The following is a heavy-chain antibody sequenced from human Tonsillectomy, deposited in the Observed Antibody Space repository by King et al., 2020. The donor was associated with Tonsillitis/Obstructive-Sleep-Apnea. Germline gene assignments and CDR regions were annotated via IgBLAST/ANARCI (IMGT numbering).Heavy chain of an antibody. CDR2: IYGGGST. CDR1: GFTVSNDY. Sequence: VQLVESGGGLIQPGGSLRLSCVVSGFTVSNDYMSWVRQAPGKGLEWVSVIYGGGSTYYADSVKGRFTISRDESKNTVYLQMNSLRVEDAAGYYCASGYCSGGSCPHYYYMDVWGKGTTVTVS. V-gene: IGHV3-53*01. D-gene: IGHD2-15*01. J-gene: IGHJ6*03. CDR3: ASGYCSGGSCPHYYYMDV.